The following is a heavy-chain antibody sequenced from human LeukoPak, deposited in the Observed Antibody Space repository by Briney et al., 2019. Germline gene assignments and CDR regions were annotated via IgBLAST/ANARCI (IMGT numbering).Heavy chain of an antibody. Sequence: GGSLRLSCAASGFTFDDYAMHWVRQAPGKDLEWVSGISWNSGSIGYADSVKGRFTISRDNAKNSLYLQMNSLRAEDTALYYCAKDTRGYAAYYFDYWGQGTLVTVSS. CDR2: ISWNSGSI. V-gene: IGHV3-9*01. CDR3: AKDTRGYAAYYFDY. J-gene: IGHJ4*02. D-gene: IGHD5-12*01. CDR1: GFTFDDYA.